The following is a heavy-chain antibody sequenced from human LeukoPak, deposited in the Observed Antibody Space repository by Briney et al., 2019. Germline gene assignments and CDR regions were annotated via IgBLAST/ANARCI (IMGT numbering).Heavy chain of an antibody. CDR3: ARVVSYARNYYYMDV. J-gene: IGHJ6*03. CDR1: GFTFDDYG. D-gene: IGHD1-26*01. Sequence: GGSLRLPCAASGFTFDDYGMIWVRQAPGKGLEWVSGINWNGGSTGYADSVKGRFTISRDNAKNSLYLQMNSLRAEDTALYYCARVVSYARNYYYMDVWGKGTTVTVSS. CDR2: INWNGGST. V-gene: IGHV3-20*04.